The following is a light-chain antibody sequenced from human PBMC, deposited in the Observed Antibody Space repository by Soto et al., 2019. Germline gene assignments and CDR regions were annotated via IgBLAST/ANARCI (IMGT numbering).Light chain of an antibody. Sequence: IQMNQSPSSLSASEGDRVTITCRASQSISSYLNWYQQKPGKAPKLLIYAASSLQSGVPSRFSGSGSGTDFTLTISSLQPEDFATYYCQQSYSTPPTFGQGTKVDIK. CDR3: QQSYSTPPT. CDR2: AAS. J-gene: IGKJ1*01. V-gene: IGKV1-39*01. CDR1: QSISSY.